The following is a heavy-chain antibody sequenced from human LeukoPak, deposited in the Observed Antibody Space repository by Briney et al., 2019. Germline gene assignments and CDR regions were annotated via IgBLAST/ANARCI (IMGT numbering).Heavy chain of an antibody. J-gene: IGHJ4*02. V-gene: IGHV1-2*02. CDR2: IKPDSGDT. CDR3: ARFAQDWGTFDN. Sequence: ASVKVSCKASGYIVIGYYIHWVRQAPGQGLEWMGWIKPDSGDTNYVQRFQGRVTITRDTSISTAYMELSSLRSDDTAVYYCARFAQDWGTFDNWGQGTLVTVSS. D-gene: IGHD7-27*01. CDR1: GYIVIGYY.